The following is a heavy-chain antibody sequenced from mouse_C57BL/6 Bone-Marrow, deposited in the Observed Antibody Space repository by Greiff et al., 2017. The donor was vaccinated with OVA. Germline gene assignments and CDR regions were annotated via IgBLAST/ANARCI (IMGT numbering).Heavy chain of an antibody. CDR1: GYTFTSSG. D-gene: IGHD1-1*01. Sequence: QVHVKQSGAELARPGASVKLSCKASGYTFTSSGISWVKQRTGQGLEWIGEIYPRSGNTYYNEKFKGKATLTADKSSSTAYMELRSLTSEDSAVYFCARKDYGSSLQWYFDVWGTGTTVTVSS. CDR3: ARKDYGSSLQWYFDV. CDR2: IYPRSGNT. V-gene: IGHV1-81*01. J-gene: IGHJ1*03.